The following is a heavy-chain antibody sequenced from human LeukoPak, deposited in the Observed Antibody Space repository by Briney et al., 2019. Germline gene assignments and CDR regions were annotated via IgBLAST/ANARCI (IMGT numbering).Heavy chain of an antibody. CDR2: IYYSGST. D-gene: IGHD3-10*01. J-gene: IGHJ4*02. CDR3: ARDFAAGYFNPPGIDY. V-gene: IGHV4-39*07. CDR1: GGSISSGGYY. Sequence: PSQTLSLTCTVSGGSISSGGYYWSWIRQPPGKGLEWLGSIYYSGSTYYNPSLKSRVTISVDTSKNQFSLKLSSVTAADMAVYYCARDFAAGYFNPPGIDYWGQGTLVTVFS.